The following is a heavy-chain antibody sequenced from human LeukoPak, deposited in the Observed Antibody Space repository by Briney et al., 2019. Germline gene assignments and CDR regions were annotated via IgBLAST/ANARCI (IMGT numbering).Heavy chain of an antibody. V-gene: IGHV4-34*01. CDR3: ASEGKYSSSEGYYYMDV. CDR2: INHSGST. J-gene: IGHJ6*03. Sequence: SSETLSLTCAVYGGSFSGYYWSWIRQPPGKGLEWIGEINHSGSTNYNPSLKSRVTISVDTSKNQFSLKLSSVTAADTAVYYCASEGKYSSSEGYYYMDVWGKGTTVTVSS. D-gene: IGHD6-6*01. CDR1: GGSFSGYY.